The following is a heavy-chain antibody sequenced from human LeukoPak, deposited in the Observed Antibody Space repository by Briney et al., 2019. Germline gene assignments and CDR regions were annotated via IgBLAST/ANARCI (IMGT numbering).Heavy chain of an antibody. CDR2: IRQDGSEK. Sequence: GGSLRLSCAASGFTFSNYWMTWVRQAPGKGLEWVANIRQDGSEKYYVDSVKGRFTISRDNAKNSLYLQMNSLRAEDTGVYYCARTEDSGSFDYWGQGTLVTVSS. V-gene: IGHV3-7*01. J-gene: IGHJ4*02. CDR1: GFTFSNYW. CDR3: ARTEDSGSFDY. D-gene: IGHD1-26*01.